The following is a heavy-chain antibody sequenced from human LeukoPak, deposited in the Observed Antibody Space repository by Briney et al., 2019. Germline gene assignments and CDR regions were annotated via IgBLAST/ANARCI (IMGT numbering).Heavy chain of an antibody. CDR2: ISAYNGNT. V-gene: IGHV1-18*01. J-gene: IGHJ6*03. CDR3: ARVGYSYGFYYYYYYYMDV. D-gene: IGHD5-18*01. Sequence: ASVKVSCKASGYTFTSYSISWVRQAPGQGLEWMGWISAYNGNTNYAQKLQGRVTMTTDTSTSTAYMELSSLRSEDTAVYYCARVGYSYGFYYYYYYYMDVWGKGTTVTVSS. CDR1: GYTFTSYS.